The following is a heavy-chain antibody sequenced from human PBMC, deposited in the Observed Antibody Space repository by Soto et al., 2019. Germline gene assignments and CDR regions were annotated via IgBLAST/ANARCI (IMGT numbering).Heavy chain of an antibody. D-gene: IGHD6-19*01. Sequence: QVQLQESGPGLVKPSETLSLTCTVSGGSVSSGSYYWSWIRQPPGKGLEWIGYIYYSGSTNYNTSFKSRVTISVDTSKNQFSLKLSSVTAADTAVYYCARGIEGWYQGRYYYGMDVWGQGTTVTVSS. CDR1: GGSVSSGSYY. J-gene: IGHJ6*02. V-gene: IGHV4-61*01. CDR2: IYYSGST. CDR3: ARGIEGWYQGRYYYGMDV.